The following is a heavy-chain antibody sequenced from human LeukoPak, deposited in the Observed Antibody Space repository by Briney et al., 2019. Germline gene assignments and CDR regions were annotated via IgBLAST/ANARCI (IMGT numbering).Heavy chain of an antibody. CDR1: GFTFSSYD. Sequence: PGGSLRLSCAASGFTFSSYDMHWVRQATGKGLEWVSAIGTAGDTYYPGSVKGRFTISRENAKSSLYLQMNSLRAGDTAVYYCARGKKLTYYYGSGAWNWFDPWGQGTLVTVSS. CDR3: ARGKKLTYYYGSGAWNWFDP. D-gene: IGHD3-10*01. V-gene: IGHV3-13*01. J-gene: IGHJ5*02. CDR2: IGTAGDT.